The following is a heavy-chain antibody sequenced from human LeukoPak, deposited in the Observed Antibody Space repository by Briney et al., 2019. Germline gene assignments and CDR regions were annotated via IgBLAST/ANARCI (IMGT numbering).Heavy chain of an antibody. D-gene: IGHD2-2*01. CDR1: GYSFTSGHY. J-gene: IGHJ4*02. CDR3: ARYCTSTTCILRGFDY. CDR2: IYHTGSS. Sequence: SETLSLTCSVSGYSFTSGHYWGWIRQPPGKGLEWIANIYHTGSSHYNPSLKSRVTISVDTSKNQFSLKLSSVTAADTAVYYCARYCTSTTCILRGFDYWGQGTLVTVSS. V-gene: IGHV4-38-2*01.